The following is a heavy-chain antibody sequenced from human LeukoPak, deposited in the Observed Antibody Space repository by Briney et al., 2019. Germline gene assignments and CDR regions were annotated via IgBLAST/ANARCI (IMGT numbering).Heavy chain of an antibody. CDR2: IRYDGSNK. J-gene: IGHJ4*02. D-gene: IGHD3-3*01. CDR1: GFTFSSYG. Sequence: GGSLRLSCAASGFTFSSYGMHWVRQAPGKGLEWVAFIRYDGSNKYYADSVKGRFTISRDNSKNTLYLQMNSLRAEDTAVYYCAKVQKIRLPEPFDYWGQGTLVTVSS. V-gene: IGHV3-30*02. CDR3: AKVQKIRLPEPFDY.